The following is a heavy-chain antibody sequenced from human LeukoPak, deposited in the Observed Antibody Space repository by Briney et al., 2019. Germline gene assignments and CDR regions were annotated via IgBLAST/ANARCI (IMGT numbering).Heavy chain of an antibody. Sequence: SVKVSCKASGGTFSSYAISWVRQAPGQGLEWMGRIIPILGIANYAQKFQGRVTITADKSTSTAYMELSSLRSEDTAEYYCASRGYCSGGSCYDEYTRDYYYYGMDVWGQGTTVTVSS. CDR2: IIPILGIA. CDR1: GGTFSSYA. J-gene: IGHJ6*02. CDR3: ASRGYCSGGSCYDEYTRDYYYYGMDV. V-gene: IGHV1-69*04. D-gene: IGHD2-15*01.